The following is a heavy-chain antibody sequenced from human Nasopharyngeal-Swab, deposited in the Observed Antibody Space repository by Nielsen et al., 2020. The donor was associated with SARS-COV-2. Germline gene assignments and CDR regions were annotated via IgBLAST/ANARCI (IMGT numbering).Heavy chain of an antibody. CDR2: ISGSGGST. CDR1: GFTFSSYA. J-gene: IGHJ4*02. Sequence: GGSLRLSCAASGFTFSSYAMSWVRQAPGKGLEWVSAISGSGGSTYYADSVKGRFTISRDNSKNTLYLQMNSLRAEDTAVYYCAKTLLPTVTTWSFDYWGRGTLVTVSS. V-gene: IGHV3-23*01. D-gene: IGHD4-17*01. CDR3: AKTLLPTVTTWSFDY.